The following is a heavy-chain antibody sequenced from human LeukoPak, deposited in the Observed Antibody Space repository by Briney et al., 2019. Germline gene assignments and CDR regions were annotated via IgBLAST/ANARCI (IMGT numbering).Heavy chain of an antibody. CDR3: AREKLRSWYFDY. CDR2: IKPDGSAQ. D-gene: IGHD6-13*01. J-gene: IGHJ4*02. CDR1: GFTFSNSW. Sequence: GGSLRLSCAASGFTFSNSWMSWVRQAPGKGLEWVATIKPDGSAQYYVDSVKGRFTISRDNAKNSLFLQINSLRAEDTAVYYCAREKLRSWYFDYWGQGTLVTVSS. V-gene: IGHV3-7*01.